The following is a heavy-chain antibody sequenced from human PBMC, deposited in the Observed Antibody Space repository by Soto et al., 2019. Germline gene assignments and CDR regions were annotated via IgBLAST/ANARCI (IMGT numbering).Heavy chain of an antibody. J-gene: IGHJ6*02. D-gene: IGHD3-22*01. V-gene: IGHV4-34*01. Sequence: SETLSLTCAVYGGSFSGDYWSWIRQPPGKGLEWIGEINHSGSTNYNPSLKSRVTISVDTSKNQFSLKLSSVTAADTAVYYCARVMGGVITLRYYYGMDVWGQGTTVT. CDR1: GGSFSGDY. CDR2: INHSGST. CDR3: ARVMGGVITLRYYYGMDV.